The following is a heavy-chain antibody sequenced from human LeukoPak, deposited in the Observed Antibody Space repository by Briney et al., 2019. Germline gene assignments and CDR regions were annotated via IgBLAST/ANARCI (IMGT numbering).Heavy chain of an antibody. CDR3: ASSPRIVGRLDYYYYMDV. J-gene: IGHJ6*03. Sequence: ASVKVSCKASGLTVSTYAISWVRQAPGQGLEWMGGIIPMFGSAHYAQKFQDRVTITTDESTTIAYMELSSLRSEDTAVYYCASSPRIVGRLDYYYYMDVWGKGTTVTVSS. V-gene: IGHV1-69*05. D-gene: IGHD6-6*01. CDR1: GLTVSTYA. CDR2: IIPMFGSA.